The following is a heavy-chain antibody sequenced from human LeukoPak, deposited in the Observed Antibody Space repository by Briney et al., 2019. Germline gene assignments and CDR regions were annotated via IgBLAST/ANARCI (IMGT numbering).Heavy chain of an antibody. J-gene: IGHJ4*02. V-gene: IGHV3-74*01. CDR3: ARGYSATYRIDY. CDR2: INCDGTNT. Sequence: GGSLRLSCAASGFTCSSYWLHWVRQTPGKGLVWVSRINCDGTNTTYADSVKGRFTISRDNAKNTLNLQMNSLRVENTAIYYCARGYSATYRIDYWGQGTLVTVSS. D-gene: IGHD1-26*01. CDR1: GFTCSSYW.